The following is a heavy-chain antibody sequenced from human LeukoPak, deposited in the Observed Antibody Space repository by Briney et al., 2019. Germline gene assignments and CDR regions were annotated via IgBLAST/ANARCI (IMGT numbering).Heavy chain of an antibody. Sequence: SSETLSLTCAGYGGSFSGYYWSWIRQPPGKGLEWIGEINHSGSTNYNPSLQGRVTMSVDTSKSQFSLMLTSVTVADTAVYFCARDAPPYYYHLDVWGKGPPVTVSS. J-gene: IGHJ6*03. CDR3: ARDAPPYYYHLDV. CDR2: INHSGST. CDR1: GGSFSGYY. V-gene: IGHV4-34*01.